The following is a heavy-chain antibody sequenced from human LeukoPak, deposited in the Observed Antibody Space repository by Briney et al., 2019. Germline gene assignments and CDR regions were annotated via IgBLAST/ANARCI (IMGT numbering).Heavy chain of an antibody. CDR2: ISSSGSYI. V-gene: IGHV3-21*01. Sequence: PGGSLRLSCAASGFTFSSYSMNWVRQAPGKGLEWVSSISSSGSYIYYADSVKGRFTISRDNAKNSLYLQMNSLRAEDTAVYYCARGRGIAAAGTKDAYYYYGMDVWGQGTTVTVSS. D-gene: IGHD6-13*01. J-gene: IGHJ6*02. CDR1: GFTFSSYS. CDR3: ARGRGIAAAGTKDAYYYYGMDV.